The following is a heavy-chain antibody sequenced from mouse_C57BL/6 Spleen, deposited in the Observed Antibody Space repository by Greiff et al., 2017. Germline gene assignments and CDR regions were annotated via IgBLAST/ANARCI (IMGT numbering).Heavy chain of an antibody. V-gene: IGHV5-9*01. CDR3: ARQGYFDY. Sequence: EVMLVESGGGLVKPGGSLKLSCAASGFTFSSYTMSWVRQTPEKRLEWVATISGGGGNTYYPDSVKGRFTISRDNAKNTLYLQMSRPRSEDTALYYGARQGYFDYWGQGTTLTVSS. CDR2: ISGGGGNT. J-gene: IGHJ2*01. CDR1: GFTFSSYT.